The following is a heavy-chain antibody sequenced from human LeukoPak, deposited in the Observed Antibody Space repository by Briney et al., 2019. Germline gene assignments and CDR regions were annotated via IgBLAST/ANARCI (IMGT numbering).Heavy chain of an antibody. Sequence: PGESLKISRKGSGYSFTSYWIAWVRQMPGKGLEWMGRIDPSDSYTNYSPSFQGHVTISADKSISTAYLQWSSLKASDTAMYYCASSPTPRGSMVRGVIIFDPWGQGTLVTVSS. CDR1: GYSFTSYW. CDR3: ASSPTPRGSMVRGVIIFDP. J-gene: IGHJ5*02. V-gene: IGHV5-10-1*01. CDR2: IDPSDSYT. D-gene: IGHD3-10*01.